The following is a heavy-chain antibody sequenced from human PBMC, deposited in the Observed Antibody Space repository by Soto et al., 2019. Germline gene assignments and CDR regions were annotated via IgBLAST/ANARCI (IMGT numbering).Heavy chain of an antibody. CDR3: ARAFTSSGYYQSEYFQH. J-gene: IGHJ1*01. CDR1: GGSISSGGYY. CDR2: IYYSGST. D-gene: IGHD3-22*01. V-gene: IGHV4-31*03. Sequence: SETLSLTCTVSGGSISSGGYYWSWIRQHPGKGLEWIGYIYYSGSTYYNPSLKSRVTISVDTSKNQFSLKLSSVTAADTAVYYCARAFTSSGYYQSEYFQHWGHGTLVTVSS.